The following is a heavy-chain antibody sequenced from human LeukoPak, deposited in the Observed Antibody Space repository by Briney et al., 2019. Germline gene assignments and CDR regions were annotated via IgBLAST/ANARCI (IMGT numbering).Heavy chain of an antibody. D-gene: IGHD3-16*01. Sequence: ASVKVSCKPSGYTFTDFYIHWVRQAPGQGLEYMGRINTHNGGTVYALQFQGRLSMTRDTSISTAYMELQSLRSEDTAVYYCARDHDYEGLKGNYWGRGTLVTVSS. CDR2: INTHNGGT. J-gene: IGHJ4*02. CDR1: GYTFTDFY. V-gene: IGHV1-2*06. CDR3: ARDHDYEGLKGNY.